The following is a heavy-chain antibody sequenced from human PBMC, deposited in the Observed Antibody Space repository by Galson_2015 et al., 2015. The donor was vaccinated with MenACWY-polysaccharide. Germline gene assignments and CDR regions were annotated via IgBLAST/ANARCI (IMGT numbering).Heavy chain of an antibody. Sequence: QSGAEVKKPGESLQISCAGSGSSFTGYWIAWVRQMPGKGLEWMGIIYPGDSDTRYSPSFQGQVTISADKSISTAYLQWSSLKASDTAMYYCARNNYAGLRGYYYGMDVWGQGTTVTVSS. V-gene: IGHV5-51*01. CDR1: GSSFTGYW. J-gene: IGHJ6*02. CDR2: IYPGDSDT. CDR3: ARNNYAGLRGYYYGMDV. D-gene: IGHD5-12*01.